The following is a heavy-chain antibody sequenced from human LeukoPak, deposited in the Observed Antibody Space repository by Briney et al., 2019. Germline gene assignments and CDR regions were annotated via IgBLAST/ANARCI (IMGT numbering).Heavy chain of an antibody. V-gene: IGHV3-48*04. CDR1: GFTFSSYS. CDR2: ISSSSSTI. Sequence: GGSLRLSCAASGFTFSSYSMNWVRQAPGKGLERVSYISSSSSTIYYADSVKGRFTISRDNAKNSLYLQMNSLRAEDTAVYYCAGYSSGWYPNWFDPWGQGTLVTVSS. J-gene: IGHJ5*02. CDR3: AGYSSGWYPNWFDP. D-gene: IGHD6-19*01.